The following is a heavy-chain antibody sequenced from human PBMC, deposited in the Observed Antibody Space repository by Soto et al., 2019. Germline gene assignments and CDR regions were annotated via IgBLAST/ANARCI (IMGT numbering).Heavy chain of an antibody. D-gene: IGHD2-2*03. V-gene: IGHV5-51*01. CDR3: ARIIGYCRNNDCSWTFDI. Sequence: PGESLKISCKTSGYIFISYWVAWVLEEAGKGLEWMGTFYPGDSTSTYSPSFQGQVTISVDKSISTAYLHLSSLKASDTAMYYCARIIGYCRNNDCSWTFDIWGQGTTVTVSS. J-gene: IGHJ3*02. CDR2: FYPGDSTS. CDR1: GYIFISYW.